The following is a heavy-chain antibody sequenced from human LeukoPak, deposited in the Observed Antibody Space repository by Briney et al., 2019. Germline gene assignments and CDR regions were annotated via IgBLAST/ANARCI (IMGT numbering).Heavy chain of an antibody. CDR3: ARVVVAANFDY. D-gene: IGHD2-15*01. V-gene: IGHV4-34*01. Sequence: SETLSLTCAVYGGSFSGYYWSWIRQPPGKGLEWIGEINHSGGTNYNPSLKSRVTISVDTSKNQFSLKLSSVTAADTAVYYCARVVVAANFDYWGQGTLVTVSS. CDR1: GGSFSGYY. CDR2: INHSGGT. J-gene: IGHJ4*02.